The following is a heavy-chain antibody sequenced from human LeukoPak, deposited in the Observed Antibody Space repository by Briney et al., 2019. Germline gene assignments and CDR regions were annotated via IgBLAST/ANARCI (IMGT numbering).Heavy chain of an antibody. D-gene: IGHD6-6*01. V-gene: IGHV3-15*07. CDR1: GFDVSSHH. J-gene: IGHJ3*02. CDR2: IKSKTDGGTT. CDR3: TTDSVSSSSFDAFDI. Sequence: NSGGSLRLSCAASGFDVSSHHMVWVRQAPGKGLEWVGRIKSKTDGGTTDYAAPVKGRFTISRDDSKNTLYLQMNSLKTEDTAVYYCTTDSVSSSSFDAFDIWGQGTMVTVSS.